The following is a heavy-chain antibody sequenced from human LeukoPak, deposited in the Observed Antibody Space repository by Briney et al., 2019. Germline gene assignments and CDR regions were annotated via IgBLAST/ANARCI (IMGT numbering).Heavy chain of an antibody. CDR1: GFTFSSYW. Sequence: QTGGSLRLSCAASGFTFSSYWMSWVRQAPGKGLEWVANIKQDGSEKYYVDSVKGRFAISRDNAKNSLYLQMNSLRAEDTAVYYCARDHPSPYYDFWSGYYRDYGMDVWGQGTTVTVSS. V-gene: IGHV3-7*01. CDR2: IKQDGSEK. CDR3: ARDHPSPYYDFWSGYYRDYGMDV. D-gene: IGHD3-3*01. J-gene: IGHJ6*02.